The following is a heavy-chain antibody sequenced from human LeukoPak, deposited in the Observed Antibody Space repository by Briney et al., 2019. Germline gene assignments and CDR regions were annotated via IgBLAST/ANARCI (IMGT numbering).Heavy chain of an antibody. Sequence: PSETLSLTCTVSGYSVRSGYYWGWIRQPPGKALDWIGTMYHSGTTHYNPSLKSRVTTSVDTSKDQFSLKLSSVTAADTAVYYCARVYSMIRQYFDYWGQGTLVTVSS. J-gene: IGHJ4*02. CDR1: GYSVRSGYY. V-gene: IGHV4-38-2*02. CDR3: ARVYSMIRQYFDY. D-gene: IGHD2-21*01. CDR2: MYHSGTT.